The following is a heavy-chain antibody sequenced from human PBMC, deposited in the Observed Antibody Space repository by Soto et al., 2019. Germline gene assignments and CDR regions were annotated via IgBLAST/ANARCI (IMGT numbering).Heavy chain of an antibody. CDR2: ISYDGSNK. D-gene: IGHD4-17*01. CDR3: AKYSRYGTDYYYYGMDV. J-gene: IGHJ6*02. Sequence: QVQLVESGGGVVQPGRSLRLSCAASGFTFSSYGMHWVRQAPGKGLEWVAVISYDGSNKYYADSVKGRFTISRDNSKNTLYLQMNSLRAEDTDVYYCAKYSRYGTDYYYYGMDVWGQGTTATVS. CDR1: GFTFSSYG. V-gene: IGHV3-30*18.